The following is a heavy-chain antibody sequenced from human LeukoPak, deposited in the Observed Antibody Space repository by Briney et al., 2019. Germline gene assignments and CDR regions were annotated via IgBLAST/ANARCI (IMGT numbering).Heavy chain of an antibody. CDR2: ISSSRYI. Sequence: GGSLRLSCAASGFTFSSYSMNWVRQAPGKGLEWVSSISSSRYIYYADSVKGRFTISRDNAKNSLYLQMNSLRAEDTAVYYCARVAVGAITFDYWGQGTLVTVSS. CDR1: GFTFSSYS. D-gene: IGHD1-26*01. CDR3: ARVAVGAITFDY. V-gene: IGHV3-21*01. J-gene: IGHJ4*02.